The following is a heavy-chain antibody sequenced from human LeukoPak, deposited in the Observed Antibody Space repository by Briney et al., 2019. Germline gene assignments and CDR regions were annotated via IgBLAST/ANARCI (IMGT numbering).Heavy chain of an antibody. V-gene: IGHV1-18*01. CDR1: GYTFTNYG. J-gene: IGHJ6*02. CDR2: ISAYNGNT. CDR3: ARAMVTSINYYYGMDV. D-gene: IGHD5-18*01. Sequence: EASVKVSCKASGYTFTNYGISWVRQAPGQGLEWMGWISAYNGNTNYAQKLQGRVTMTTDTSTSTAYMELRSLRSDDTAVYYCARAMVTSINYYYGMDVWGQGTTVTVSS.